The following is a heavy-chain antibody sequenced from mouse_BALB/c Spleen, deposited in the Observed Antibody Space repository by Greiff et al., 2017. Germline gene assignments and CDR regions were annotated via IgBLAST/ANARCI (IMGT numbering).Heavy chain of an antibody. CDR3: TRSTGRRAWFAY. V-gene: IGHV1S81*02. CDR1: GFTFTSYY. D-gene: IGHD4-1*02. Sequence: QVQLQQSGAELVKPGGSVKLSCKASGFTFTSYYMYWVKQRPGQGLEWIGEINPSNGGTNFNEQFKSKATLTVDKSSSTAYMQLSSLTSEDSAVYYCTRSTGRRAWFAYRGQRTLVTVSA. J-gene: IGHJ3*01. CDR2: INPSNGGT.